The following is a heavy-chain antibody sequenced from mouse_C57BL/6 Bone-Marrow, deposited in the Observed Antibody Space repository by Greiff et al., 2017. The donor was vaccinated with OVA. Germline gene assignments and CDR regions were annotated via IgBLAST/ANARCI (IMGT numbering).Heavy chain of an antibody. D-gene: IGHD1-1*01. V-gene: IGHV1-9*01. CDR2: ILPGSGST. Sequence: QVQLQQSGAELMKPGASVKLSCKATGYTFTGYWIEWVKQRPGHGLEWIGEILPGSGSTNYNEKFKGKATFTADTSSNTAYMQLSSLTTEDSAIYYCATTAYYYGSSPYYFDYWGQGTTLTGSS. CDR1: GYTFTGYW. J-gene: IGHJ2*01. CDR3: ATTAYYYGSSPYYFDY.